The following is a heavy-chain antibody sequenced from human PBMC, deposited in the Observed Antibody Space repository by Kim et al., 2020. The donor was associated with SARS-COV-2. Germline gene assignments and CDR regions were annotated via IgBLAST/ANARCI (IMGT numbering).Heavy chain of an antibody. CDR3: ASYSFNYGDYYLHPGPFDY. J-gene: IGHJ4*02. Sequence: GGSLRLSCAASGFTFSSYSMNWVRQAPGKGLEWVSSISSSSSYIYYADSVKGRFTISRDNAKNSLYLQMNSLRAEDTAVYYCASYSFNYGDYYLHPGPFDYWGQGTLVTVSS. D-gene: IGHD4-17*01. V-gene: IGHV3-21*01. CDR1: GFTFSSYS. CDR2: ISSSSSYI.